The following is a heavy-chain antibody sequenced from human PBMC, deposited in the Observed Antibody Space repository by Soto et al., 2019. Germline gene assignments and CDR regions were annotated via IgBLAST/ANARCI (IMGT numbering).Heavy chain of an antibody. CDR1: GFTFSSYA. J-gene: IGHJ4*02. Sequence: GGSLRLSCAASGFTFSSYAMSWVRQAPGKGLEWVSAISGSGGSTYYADSVKGRFTISRDNSKNTLYLQMNSLRAEDTAVYYCAKENYDFWSGRTYYFDYWGQGTLVTVSS. V-gene: IGHV3-23*01. CDR2: ISGSGGST. CDR3: AKENYDFWSGRTYYFDY. D-gene: IGHD3-3*01.